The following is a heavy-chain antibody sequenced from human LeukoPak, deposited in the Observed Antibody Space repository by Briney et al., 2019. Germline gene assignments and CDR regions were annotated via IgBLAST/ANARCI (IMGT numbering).Heavy chain of an antibody. D-gene: IGHD4-23*01. CDR3: AKSLDYGGNRARLDF. Sequence: SGGSLRLSCAASGFTFNTYGMHWVRQAPGKGLEWVSSISSSSSYIYYADSVKGRFTISRDNAKNSLYLQMNSLRVDDTAVYYCAKSLDYGGNRARLDFWGQGTLVTVSS. CDR1: GFTFNTYG. V-gene: IGHV3-21*04. CDR2: ISSSSSYI. J-gene: IGHJ4*02.